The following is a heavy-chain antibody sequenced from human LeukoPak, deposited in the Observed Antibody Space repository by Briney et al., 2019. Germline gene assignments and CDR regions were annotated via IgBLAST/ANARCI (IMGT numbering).Heavy chain of an antibody. V-gene: IGHV3-23*01. CDR2: IRGGGGT. D-gene: IGHD3-3*01. Sequence: GGSLRLSCAASGFSFTNNAMSWVRQAPAGGPEWVSSIRGGGGTFYADSGKGRFTLSRDDSRNTAYLQLNNLRVEDTAIYYCAKANWVSNADGVWWGQGTQVTVSS. CDR1: GFSFTNNA. CDR3: AKANWVSNADGVW. J-gene: IGHJ4*02.